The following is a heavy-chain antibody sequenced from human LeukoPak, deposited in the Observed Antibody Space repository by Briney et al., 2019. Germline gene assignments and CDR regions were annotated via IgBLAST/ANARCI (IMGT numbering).Heavy chain of an antibody. CDR1: GFTFSSYA. Sequence: GRSLRLSCAASGFTFSSYAMHWVRQAPGKGLEWVANIKQDGSEKYYVDSVKGRFTISRDNAKNSLHLQMNSLRAEDTAVYCCARELINRFDPWGQGTLVTVSS. J-gene: IGHJ5*02. CDR2: IKQDGSEK. V-gene: IGHV3-7*01. CDR3: ARELINRFDP.